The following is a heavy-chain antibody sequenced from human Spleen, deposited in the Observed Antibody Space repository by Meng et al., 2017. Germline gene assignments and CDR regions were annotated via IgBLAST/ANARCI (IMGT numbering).Heavy chain of an antibody. V-gene: IGHV1-69*02. Sequence: SVKVSCKASGGTFSSYTISWVRQAPGQGLEWMGRIIPILGIANYAQKFQGRVTITADKSTSTAYMELSSLRSEDTAVYYCARAHSDYGDYYYYGMDVWGQGTTVTVSS. CDR2: IIPILGIA. CDR3: ARAHSDYGDYYYYGMDV. D-gene: IGHD4-17*01. CDR1: GGTFSSYT. J-gene: IGHJ6*02.